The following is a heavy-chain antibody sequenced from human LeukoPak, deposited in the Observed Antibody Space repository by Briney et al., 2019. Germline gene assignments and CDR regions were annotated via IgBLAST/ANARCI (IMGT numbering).Heavy chain of an antibody. CDR3: APGGYGEGY. V-gene: IGHV4-34*01. Sequence: PSETLSLTCTVSGGSISDNYWSWIRQPPGKGLEWIGEINHSGSTNYNPSLKSRVTISVDTSKNQFSLKLSSVTAADTAVYYCAPGGYGEGYWGQGTLVTVSS. CDR1: GGSISDNY. J-gene: IGHJ4*02. CDR2: INHSGST. D-gene: IGHD1-1*01.